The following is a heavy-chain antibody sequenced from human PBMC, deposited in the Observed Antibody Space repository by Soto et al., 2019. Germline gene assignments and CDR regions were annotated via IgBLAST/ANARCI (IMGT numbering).Heavy chain of an antibody. CDR1: GFTFSSYG. D-gene: IGHD3-9*01. CDR3: ARDVGLDSDDFFAY. V-gene: IGHV3-23*01. J-gene: IGHJ4*02. Sequence: LRLSCTASGFTFSSYGMGWVRQAPGKGLQWVSTIRGDGGQTHYTDSVKGRFSISRDNSKNTVYLQMDSLRAEDTAMYFCARDVGLDSDDFFAYWGQGTQVTVSS. CDR2: IRGDGGQT.